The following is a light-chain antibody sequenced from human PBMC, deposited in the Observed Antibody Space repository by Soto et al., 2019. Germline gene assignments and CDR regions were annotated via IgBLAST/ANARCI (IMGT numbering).Light chain of an antibody. CDR1: SSDVGGYDS. Sequence: QSALTQPASVSGSPGQSITISCTGTSSDVGGYDSVSWYQQSPGKAPKLIIYEVSHRPSGISFRFSGSKSGDTASLTISGLQPEDEADYFCTSFTTTSPGVFGSGTKLTVL. CDR2: EVS. CDR3: TSFTTTSPGV. J-gene: IGLJ1*01. V-gene: IGLV2-14*01.